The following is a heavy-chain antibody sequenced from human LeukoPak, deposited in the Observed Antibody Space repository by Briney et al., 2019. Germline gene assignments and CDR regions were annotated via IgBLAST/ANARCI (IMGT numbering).Heavy chain of an antibody. V-gene: IGHV4-59*08. CDR3: ARGVSYYDSSGYYNEYFQH. D-gene: IGHD3-22*01. CDR2: INYSGST. CDR1: GGSISSNY. J-gene: IGHJ1*01. Sequence: SQSLSLTCTVAGGSISSNYCSWIRQPPGKGLEWIGYINYSGSTNYNPSLKSRVTISVDTSKIQFSLKLSSVTAADTAVYYCARGVSYYDSSGYYNEYFQHWGQGTLVTVSS.